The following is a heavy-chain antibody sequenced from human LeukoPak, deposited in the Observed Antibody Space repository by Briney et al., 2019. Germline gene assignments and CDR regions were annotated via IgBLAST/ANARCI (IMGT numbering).Heavy chain of an antibody. CDR1: GFTFSSYA. CDR2: ISGSGGST. CDR3: AYRNNFEY. J-gene: IGHJ4*02. D-gene: IGHD1-26*01. Sequence: PGGSLRLSCAASGFTFSSYAMSWVRQAPGKGLVWVSGISGSGGSTFYTDSVKGRFTISRDDAKRTVDLQMDNLRAEDTAIYYCAYRNNFEYWGQGALVTVSS. V-gene: IGHV3-23*01.